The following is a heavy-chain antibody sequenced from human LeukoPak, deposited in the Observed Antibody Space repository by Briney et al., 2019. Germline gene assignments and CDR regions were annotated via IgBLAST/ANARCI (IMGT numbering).Heavy chain of an antibody. Sequence: GGSLRLSCAASGFTFSDYSMNWVRQAPGKGLEWISYIGIDSGNTNYADSVKGRFTISGDKAKSSLYLQMHSLRVEDTAVYYCARDYKYAFDNWGQGTLVTVSS. CDR1: GFTFSDYS. D-gene: IGHD5-24*01. CDR2: IGIDSGNT. CDR3: ARDYKYAFDN. V-gene: IGHV3-48*01. J-gene: IGHJ4*02.